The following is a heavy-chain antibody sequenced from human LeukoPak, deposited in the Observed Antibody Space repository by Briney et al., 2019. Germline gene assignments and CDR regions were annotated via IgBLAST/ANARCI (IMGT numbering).Heavy chain of an antibody. D-gene: IGHD3-9*01. CDR3: ARERSYYDILTGYYNTYYYYYMDV. CDR1: GGSISSSSYY. CDR2: IYYSGST. V-gene: IGHV4-39*07. J-gene: IGHJ6*03. Sequence: SETLSLTCTVSGGSISSSSYYWGWIRQPPGKGLEWIGSIYYSGSTYYNPSLKSRVTISVDTSKNQFSLKLSSVTAADTAVYYCARERSYYDILTGYYNTYYYYYMDVWGKGTTVTVSS.